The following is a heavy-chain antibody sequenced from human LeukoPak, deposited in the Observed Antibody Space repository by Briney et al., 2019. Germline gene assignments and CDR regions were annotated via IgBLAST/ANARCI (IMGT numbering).Heavy chain of an antibody. CDR2: LRGWCGRT. Sequence: GGSVRLSCAASGFTFNSYAVRWPRHARGEGGEWVSALRGWCGRTLCADSVKARFPISRENSKNTVFLQINSLRPGHRSVYYCARSVMMYASRYYFHYWGQGTLVTVSS. CDR3: ARSVMMYASRYYFHY. D-gene: IGHD2-8*01. J-gene: IGHJ4*02. V-gene: IGHV3-23*01. CDR1: GFTFNSYA.